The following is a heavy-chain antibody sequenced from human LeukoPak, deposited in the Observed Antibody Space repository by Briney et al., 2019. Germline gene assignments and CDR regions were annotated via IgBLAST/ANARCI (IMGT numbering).Heavy chain of an antibody. CDR3: ARGRSRCGCLRYV. CDR1: GYTFTSYG. D-gene: IGHD2-2*01. Sequence: ASVKVSCKASGYTFTSYGISWVRQAPGQGLEWMGWINAYNGNTNYAQKLQGRVTMTRDTSISTAYMELRSLRADDTAVYYFARGRSRCGCLRYVWGKGSTVTVSS. J-gene: IGHJ6*01. V-gene: IGHV1-18*01. CDR2: INAYNGNT.